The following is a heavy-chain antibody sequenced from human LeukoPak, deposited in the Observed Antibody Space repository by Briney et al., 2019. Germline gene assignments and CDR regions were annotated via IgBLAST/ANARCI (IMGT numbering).Heavy chain of an antibody. J-gene: IGHJ5*02. D-gene: IGHD3-3*01. CDR1: GYTFTGYY. V-gene: IGHV1-2*04. CDR2: INPNSGGT. Sequence: ASVKVSCKASGYTFTGYYIHWVRQAPGQGLEWMGRINPNSGGTNDAQEFQGWVTMTRDTSISTAYMELSSLTSDDTAVYYCASTPLRFLEWWGFDPWGQGTLVTVSS. CDR3: ASTPLRFLEWWGFDP.